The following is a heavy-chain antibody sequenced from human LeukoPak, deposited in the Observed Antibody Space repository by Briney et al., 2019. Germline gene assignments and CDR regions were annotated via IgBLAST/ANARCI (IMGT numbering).Heavy chain of an antibody. CDR2: IFSTVAT. CDR3: ARFSTRFDSGCSDAGCYVHY. J-gene: IGHJ4*02. Sequence: PSETLSLTCTVSGGSISGHYWTWIRLPPGKGLELIGHIFSTVATHYNPSLRSRVTMSIDTSKNQFSLRLSFVNVADTAVYYCARFSTRFDSGCSDAGCYVHYWGQGTQVTVSS. D-gene: IGHD2-2*01. V-gene: IGHV4-59*11. CDR1: GGSISGHY.